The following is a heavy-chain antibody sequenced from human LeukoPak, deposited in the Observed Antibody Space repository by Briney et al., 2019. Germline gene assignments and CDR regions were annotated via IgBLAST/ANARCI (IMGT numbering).Heavy chain of an antibody. CDR2: IYYGGST. J-gene: IGHJ4*01. Sequence: SETLSLTCTVSGGSVSSGSYYWSWIRQPPGKGLEWIGYIYYGGSTNYNPSLKSRVTISVDTSKNQFSLKLSSVTAADTAVYYCARVQLGYCSGGSCYPSLDYWGQGTLVTVSS. CDR3: ARVQLGYCSGGSCYPSLDY. V-gene: IGHV4-61*01. CDR1: GGSVSSGSYY. D-gene: IGHD2-15*01.